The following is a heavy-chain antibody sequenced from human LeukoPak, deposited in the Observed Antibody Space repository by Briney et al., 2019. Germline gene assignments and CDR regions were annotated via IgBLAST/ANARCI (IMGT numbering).Heavy chain of an antibody. CDR1: GGSISSSNW. D-gene: IGHD3-10*01. CDR3: ARVRAQPRVGGSYYKDYYFDY. J-gene: IGHJ4*02. V-gene: IGHV4-4*02. Sequence: PSGTLSLTCAVSGGSISSSNWWSWVRQPPGKGLEWIGEIYHSGSTNYNPSLKSRVTISVDRSKNQFSLKLSSVTAADTAVYYCARVRAQPRVGGSYYKDYYFDYWGQGTLVTVSS. CDR2: IYHSGST.